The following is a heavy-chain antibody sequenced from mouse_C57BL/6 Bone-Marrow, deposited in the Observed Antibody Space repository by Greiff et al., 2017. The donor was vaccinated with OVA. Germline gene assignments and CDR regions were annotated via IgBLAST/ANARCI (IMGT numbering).Heavy chain of an antibody. CDR2: IDPSDSYT. CDR3: ARGDYGSSRSY. V-gene: IGHV1-69*01. D-gene: IGHD1-1*01. J-gene: IGHJ2*01. CDR1: GYTFTSYW. Sequence: QVQLQQPGAELVMPGASVKLSCKASGYTFTSYWMHWVKQRPGQGLEWIGEIDPSDSYTNYNQKFKGKSTLTVDKSSSTAYMQLSSLTSEDSAVYYCARGDYGSSRSYWGQGTTLTVSS.